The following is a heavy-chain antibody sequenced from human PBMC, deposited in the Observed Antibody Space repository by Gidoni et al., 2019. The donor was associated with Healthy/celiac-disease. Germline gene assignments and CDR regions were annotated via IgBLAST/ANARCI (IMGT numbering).Heavy chain of an antibody. CDR1: GYTFTSYA. CDR3: ARDQEDIGLVGSNYYGMDV. V-gene: IGHV1-3*01. D-gene: IGHD2-8*02. Sequence: QVQLVQSGAEVKKPGASVKVSCKASGYTFTSYAMHWVRQAPGQRLEWMGWINAGNGNTKYSQKFQGRVTITRDTSASTAYMELSSLRSEDTAVYYCARDQEDIGLVGSNYYGMDVWGQGTTVTVSS. J-gene: IGHJ6*02. CDR2: INAGNGNT.